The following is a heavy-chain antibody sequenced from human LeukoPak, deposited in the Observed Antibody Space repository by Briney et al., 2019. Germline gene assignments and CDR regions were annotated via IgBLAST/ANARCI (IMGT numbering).Heavy chain of an antibody. CDR2: IYYSGST. CDR3: ASLCSSTSCYYYYYGMDV. CDR1: GGSISSSSYY. J-gene: IGHJ6*02. D-gene: IGHD2-2*01. V-gene: IGHV4-39*01. Sequence: SETLSLTCTVSGGSISSSSYYCGWIRQPPGKGLEWIGSIYYSGSTYYNPSLKSRVTISVDTSKNQFSLKLSSVTAADTAVYYCASLCSSTSCYYYYYGMDVWGQGTTVTVSS.